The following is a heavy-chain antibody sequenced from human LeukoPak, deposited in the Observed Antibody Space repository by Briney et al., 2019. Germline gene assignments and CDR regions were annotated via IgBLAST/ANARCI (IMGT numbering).Heavy chain of an antibody. CDR2: MNPNSGNT. V-gene: IGHV1-8*01. J-gene: IGHJ3*02. D-gene: IGHD4-23*01. CDR1: GYTFTSYD. Sequence: ASVKVSCKASGYTFTSYDISWVRQATGQGLEWMGWMNPNSGNTGYAQKFQGRVTMTRNTSISTAYMELSSLRSEDTAVYYCASSVDGGHDAFDIWGQGTMVTVSS. CDR3: ASSVDGGHDAFDI.